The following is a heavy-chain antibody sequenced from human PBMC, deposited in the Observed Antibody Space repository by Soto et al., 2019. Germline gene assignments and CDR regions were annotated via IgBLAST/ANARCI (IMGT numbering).Heavy chain of an antibody. CDR1: GFTFSDHY. V-gene: IGHV3-72*01. CDR3: LTVVPPSYLDC. CDR2: SRNKANSYTT. D-gene: IGHD4-4*01. J-gene: IGHJ4*02. Sequence: EVQLVESGGGLVQPGGSLRLSCAASGFTFSDHYIDWVRQAPGKGLEWVGRSRNKANSYTTEYAASVKGRFTIPRDDPKPELYLQMNCLIPDTMAVYYCLTVVPPSYLDCWGKRPLVTVSS.